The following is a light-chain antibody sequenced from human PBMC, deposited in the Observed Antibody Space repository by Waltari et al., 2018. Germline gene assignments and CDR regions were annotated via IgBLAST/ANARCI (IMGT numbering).Light chain of an antibody. CDR1: QSVSRN. J-gene: IGKJ4*01. Sequence: EIVMTQSPATLSVSPGERATLSCRASQSVSRNLAWYQQKAGQAPRLLIYGASTRATGIAARFSGSGSETEFTLTISSLQSEDFAVYYCQQYSNWPPLTFGGGTKVEIK. CDR3: QQYSNWPPLT. CDR2: GAS. V-gene: IGKV3-15*01.